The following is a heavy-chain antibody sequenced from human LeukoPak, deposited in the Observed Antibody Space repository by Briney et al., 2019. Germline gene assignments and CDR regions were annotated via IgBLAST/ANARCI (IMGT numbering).Heavy chain of an antibody. CDR2: IYPGDSDT. Sequence: GSLKISCKGSGYSFTSYWIGWVRQMPGKGLEWMGIIYPGDSDTRYSPSFQGQVTISADKSISTAYLQWSSLKASDTAMYYCARTYYYDSSGYSMGSCFDYWGQGTLVTVSS. D-gene: IGHD3-22*01. J-gene: IGHJ4*02. V-gene: IGHV5-51*01. CDR3: ARTYYYDSSGYSMGSCFDY. CDR1: GYSFTSYW.